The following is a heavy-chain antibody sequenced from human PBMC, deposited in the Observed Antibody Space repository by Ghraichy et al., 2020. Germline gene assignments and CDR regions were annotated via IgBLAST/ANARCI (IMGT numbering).Heavy chain of an antibody. D-gene: IGHD2/OR15-2a*01. J-gene: IGHJ4*02. CDR2: VYYSGST. CDR3: ARLNGYYLQRNYFDY. V-gene: IGHV4-39*01. Sequence: ESLNISCTVSGGSISISTYYWVWIRQPPGKGLEWIASVYYSGSTYYNPSLKSRVTISVDTSKNQFSLKLTSVTAADTAVYYCARLNGYYLQRNYFDYWGQGTLVTVSS. CDR1: GGSISISTYY.